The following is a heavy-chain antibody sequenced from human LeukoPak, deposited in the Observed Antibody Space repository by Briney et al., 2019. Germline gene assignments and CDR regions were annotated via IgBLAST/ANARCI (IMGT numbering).Heavy chain of an antibody. J-gene: IGHJ4*02. Sequence: GGSLRLSCAASGFTFSSYSMNWVRQAPGKGLEWVSSISSSSSYIYYADSVKGRFTISRDNAKNSLYLQMNSLRAEDTAVYSCARPPVGGSYYNVRFDYWGQGTLVTVSS. CDR1: GFTFSSYS. V-gene: IGHV3-21*01. CDR3: ARPPVGGSYYNVRFDY. CDR2: ISSSSSYI. D-gene: IGHD1-26*01.